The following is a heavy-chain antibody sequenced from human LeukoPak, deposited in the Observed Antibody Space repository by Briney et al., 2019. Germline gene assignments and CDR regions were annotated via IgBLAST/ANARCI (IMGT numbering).Heavy chain of an antibody. CDR3: ATASGGWYRYYFDS. Sequence: PGGSLRVSCAASGLTFSNYEMNWVRQAPGKGLEWLSYISSSSNMIFYAESVKGRFTISRDNAKNSLYLQMNSLGAEDTAIYYCATASGGWYRYYFDSWGQGILVTVSS. CDR1: GLTFSNYE. V-gene: IGHV3-48*03. CDR2: ISSSSNMI. D-gene: IGHD6-13*01. J-gene: IGHJ4*02.